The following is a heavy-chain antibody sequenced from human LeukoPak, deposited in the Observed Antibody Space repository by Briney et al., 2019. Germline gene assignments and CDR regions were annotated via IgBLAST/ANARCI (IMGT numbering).Heavy chain of an antibody. CDR2: ISGSVDRT. CDR3: ARWEYGDLYSYFDL. CDR1: GFTFTNYA. D-gene: IGHD4-17*01. V-gene: IGHV3-23*01. Sequence: GGSLRLSCAASGFTFTNYAMSWVRQAPGKGMEWVSAISGSVDRTYYADSVKGRFTISRGNSKNTLYQQMNSLRAEDTAVYYCARWEYGDLYSYFDLWGRGTLVTVSS. J-gene: IGHJ2*01.